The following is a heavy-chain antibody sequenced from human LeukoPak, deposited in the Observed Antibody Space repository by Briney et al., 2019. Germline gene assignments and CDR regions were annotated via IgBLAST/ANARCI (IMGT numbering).Heavy chain of an antibody. D-gene: IGHD6-13*01. CDR3: ARESIAAAGPYFDY. CDR2: ISGSVGCT. J-gene: IGHJ4*02. CDR1: GFTFSSYA. Sequence: GGYLSLYCAASGFTFSSYAMSWVRQAPGKGLEWVSAISGSVGCTYYADSVKGRFTISRDNSKNTLYLQMNSLRDEDTAVYYCARESIAAAGPYFDYWGQGTLVTVSS. V-gene: IGHV3-23*01.